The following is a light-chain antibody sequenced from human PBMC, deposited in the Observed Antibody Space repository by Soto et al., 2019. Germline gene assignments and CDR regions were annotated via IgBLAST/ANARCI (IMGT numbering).Light chain of an antibody. CDR1: QGISSW. V-gene: IGKV1D-16*01. J-gene: IGKJ5*01. CDR2: AAS. CDR3: QQYNTYAT. Sequence: IQMTEAPSSVSASVVYRVTITCRASQGISSWLAWYQQKPGKAPKLLIYAASSLQSGVPSRFSGSGSGTEFTLTISSLQPDDFATYYCQQYNTYATFGRGTRLENK.